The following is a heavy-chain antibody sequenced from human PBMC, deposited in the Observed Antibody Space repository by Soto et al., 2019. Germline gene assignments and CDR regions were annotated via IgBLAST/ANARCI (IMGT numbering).Heavy chain of an antibody. V-gene: IGHV3-11*01. CDR3: ARGGLRYSVL. CDR1: GFTFTTAW. CDR2: ISSSGSSI. Sequence: PGGSLRRSCAASGFTFTTAWINWVRQAPGKGLEWVSYISSSGSSIYYADSVKGRVTISRDNAKNSLYLQMNSLRAEDTAVYFCARGGLRYSVLWGQGTLVTVSS. D-gene: IGHD3-9*01. J-gene: IGHJ4*02.